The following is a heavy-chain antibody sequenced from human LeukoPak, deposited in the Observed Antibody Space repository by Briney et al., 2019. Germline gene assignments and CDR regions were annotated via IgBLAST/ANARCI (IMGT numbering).Heavy chain of an antibody. D-gene: IGHD6-19*01. V-gene: IGHV5-51*01. CDR1: GYRFSTYW. CDR2: MYPGDSDT. CDR3: AVVYSSGGAIDF. Sequence: GESLKISCKGIGYRFSTYWIGWVRQMPGKGLEWMGIMYPGDSDTRYSRSFQGQVTISADKSISTTYLQWSSLKASDTAIYYCAVVYSSGGAIDFWGQGTLVTVSS. J-gene: IGHJ4*02.